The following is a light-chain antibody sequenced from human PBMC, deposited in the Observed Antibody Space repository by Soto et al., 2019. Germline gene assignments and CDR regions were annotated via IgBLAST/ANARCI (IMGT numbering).Light chain of an antibody. Sequence: DIQMTQSPSSLSAFVGDRVTITCRSSQSISAFLNWYQQKPGRAPNLLIYSASSLQRGVPSRFSGNGSGTDFNLTINSRQPEDFAEYCCQHSYQTQYTFGQGTNLEI. CDR1: QSISAF. J-gene: IGKJ2*01. CDR3: QHSYQTQYT. CDR2: SAS. V-gene: IGKV1-39*01.